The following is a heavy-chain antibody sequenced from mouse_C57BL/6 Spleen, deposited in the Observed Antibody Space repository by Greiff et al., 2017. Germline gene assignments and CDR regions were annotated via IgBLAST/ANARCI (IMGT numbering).Heavy chain of an antibody. J-gene: IGHJ2*01. CDR1: GFTFTSYW. V-gene: IGHV1-55*01. CDR3: ARRTALED. Sequence: QVHVKQPGAELVKPGASVKMSCTASGFTFTSYWITWVKHRPGQGLEWIGDIYPCSGSTNYNEKFKSKATLTVETSSSTAYMQLSSLTSEYSAVYYCARRTALEDWGQGTTLTVSS. CDR2: IYPCSGST.